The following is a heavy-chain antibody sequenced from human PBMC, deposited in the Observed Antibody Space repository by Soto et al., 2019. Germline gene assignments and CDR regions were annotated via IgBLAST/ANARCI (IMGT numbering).Heavy chain of an antibody. D-gene: IGHD5-12*01. CDR3: ARRGAGYNYDY. CDR2: IFPADSET. CDR1: GYSFPGFW. V-gene: IGHV5-51*01. Sequence: GESLKISCGASGYSFPGFWIGWVRQMPGKGLEWMGIIFPADSETRYSPSFQGQVTISADKSASTAYLEWSSLRASDTAIYYCARRGAGYNYDYWGQGTLVTVYS. J-gene: IGHJ4*02.